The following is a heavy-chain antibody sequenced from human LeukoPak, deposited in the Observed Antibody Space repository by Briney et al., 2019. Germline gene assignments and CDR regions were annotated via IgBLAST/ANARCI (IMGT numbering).Heavy chain of an antibody. CDR2: IKQDGSEK. Sequence: GGSLRLSCAASGFTFSSYWMSWVRQAPGKGLEWVANIKQDGSEKYYVDSVKGRFTISRDNAKNSLYLQMNSLRAEDTAVYYCARAHRHQYYYYYYMDVRGKGTTVTVSS. CDR3: ARAHRHQYYYYYYMDV. V-gene: IGHV3-7*01. J-gene: IGHJ6*03. CDR1: GFTFSSYW.